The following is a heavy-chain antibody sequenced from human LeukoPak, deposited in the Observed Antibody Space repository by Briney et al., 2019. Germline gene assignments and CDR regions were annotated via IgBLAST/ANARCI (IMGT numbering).Heavy chain of an antibody. CDR2: IYYSGTT. D-gene: IGHD6-13*01. CDR3: ARGVYVAAAQYGY. V-gene: IGHV4-59*01. J-gene: IGHJ4*02. CDR1: GGSISSYY. Sequence: SETLSLTCTVSGGSISSYYWSWIRQPPGKGLGWIGYIYYSGTTNYNPSLESRVTISVDTSKNQFSLKLSSVTAADTAVYYCARGVYVAAAQYGYWGQGTLVTVSS.